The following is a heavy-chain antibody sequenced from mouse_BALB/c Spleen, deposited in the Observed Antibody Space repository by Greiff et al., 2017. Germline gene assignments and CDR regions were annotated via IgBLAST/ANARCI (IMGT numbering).Heavy chain of an antibody. CDR1: GYTFTDYE. CDR2: IDPETGGT. J-gene: IGHJ3*01. V-gene: IGHV1-15*01. CDR3: TRKGNYYYGSSFAY. Sequence: QVQLQQSGAELVRPGASVTLSCKASGYTFTDYEMHWVKQTPVHGLEWIGAIDPETGGTAYNQKFKGKATLTADKSSSTAYMELRSLTSEDSAVYYCTRKGNYYYGSSFAYWGQGTLVTVSA. D-gene: IGHD1-1*01.